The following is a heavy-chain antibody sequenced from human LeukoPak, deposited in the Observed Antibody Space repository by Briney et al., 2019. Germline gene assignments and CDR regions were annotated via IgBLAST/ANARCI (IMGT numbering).Heavy chain of an antibody. V-gene: IGHV3-30*02. Sequence: GGPLRLSCAASGFTFSNYAMHWVRQAPGKGLEWVAFIQYAGSDKYYADSVKGRFTISRDNSKNTLYLQMNSLRAEDTAVYYCAKGWDVDTAIDYWGQGTLVTVSS. D-gene: IGHD5-18*01. CDR1: GFTFSNYA. CDR3: AKGWDVDTAIDY. CDR2: IQYAGSDK. J-gene: IGHJ4*02.